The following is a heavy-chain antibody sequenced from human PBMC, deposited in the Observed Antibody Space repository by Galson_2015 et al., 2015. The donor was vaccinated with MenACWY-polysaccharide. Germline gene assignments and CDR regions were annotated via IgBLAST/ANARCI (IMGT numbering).Heavy chain of an antibody. V-gene: IGHV7-4-1*02. J-gene: IGHJ4*02. CDR2: INTNNGNP. Sequence: SVKVSCKASGYTFTNYPINWVRQAPGQGLEWMGWINTNNGNPTYAQAFTGRFVFSLDTSVSTEYLQISSLKAEDAAVYYCVRYPKQIQTTVPMGLFHYSGRRSLGTVSS. D-gene: IGHD4-17*01. CDR3: VRYPKQIQTTVPMGLFHY. CDR1: GYTFTNYP.